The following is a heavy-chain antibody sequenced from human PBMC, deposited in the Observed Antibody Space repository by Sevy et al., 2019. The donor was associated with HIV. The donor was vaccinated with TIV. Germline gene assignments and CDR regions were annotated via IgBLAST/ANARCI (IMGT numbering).Heavy chain of an antibody. Sequence: SETLSLTCTVSGGSISSSSYYWGWIRQPPGKGLEWIGSIYYSGSTYYNPSLKSRVTISVDTSKNQFSLKLSSVTAADTAVYYCASHIVTGAFDIWGQGTMVTVS. CDR3: ASHIVTGAFDI. J-gene: IGHJ3*02. CDR2: IYYSGST. D-gene: IGHD2-15*01. V-gene: IGHV4-39*01. CDR1: GGSISSSSYY.